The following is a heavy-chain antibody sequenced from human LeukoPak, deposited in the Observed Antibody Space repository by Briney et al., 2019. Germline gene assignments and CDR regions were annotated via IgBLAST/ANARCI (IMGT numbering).Heavy chain of an antibody. CDR3: ARVIRTVTTYYFDY. CDR1: GFTFSSYE. Sequence: GGSLRLSCAASGFTFSSYEMTWVRQAPGKGLGWVSYISSSGSTIYYADSVKGRFTISRDNAKNSLYLQMNSLRAEDTAVYYCARVIRTVTTYYFDYWGQGTLVTVSS. V-gene: IGHV3-48*03. CDR2: ISSSGSTI. J-gene: IGHJ4*02. D-gene: IGHD4-17*01.